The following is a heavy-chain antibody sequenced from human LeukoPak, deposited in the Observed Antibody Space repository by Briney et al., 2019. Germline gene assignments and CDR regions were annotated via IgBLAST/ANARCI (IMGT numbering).Heavy chain of an antibody. CDR1: GGSISSYY. CDR2: IYYSGST. CDR3: ARLEFHCSGGSCYPSLDY. D-gene: IGHD2-15*01. Sequence: SETLSLTCTVSGGSISSYYWSWIRQPPGKGLEWIGYIYYSGSTNYNPSLKSRVTISVDTSKNQFSLKLSSVTAADTAVYYCARLEFHCSGGSCYPSLDYWGQGTLVTASS. J-gene: IGHJ4*02. V-gene: IGHV4-59*08.